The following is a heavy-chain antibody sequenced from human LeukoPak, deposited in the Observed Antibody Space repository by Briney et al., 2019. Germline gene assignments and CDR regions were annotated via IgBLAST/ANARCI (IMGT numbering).Heavy chain of an antibody. CDR2: INHSGST. D-gene: IGHD3-10*01. CDR1: GGSFSGYY. V-gene: IGHV4-34*01. CDR3: ARRWATMVRGVNWFDP. Sequence: SETLSLTCAVYGGSFSGYYWSWIRQPPGKGLEWIGEINHSGSTNYNPSLKSRVTISVDTSKNQFSLKLSSVTAADTAVYYCARRWATMVRGVNWFDPWGQGALVTVSS. J-gene: IGHJ5*02.